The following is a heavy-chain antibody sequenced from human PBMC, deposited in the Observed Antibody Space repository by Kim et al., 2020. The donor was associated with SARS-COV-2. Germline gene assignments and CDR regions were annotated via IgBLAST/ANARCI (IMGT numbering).Heavy chain of an antibody. J-gene: IGHJ6*02. D-gene: IGHD2-15*01. CDR3: ARDDCSGGSCSRHYYYYYGMDV. Sequence: GGSLRLSCAASGFTFSDYYMSWIRQAPGKGLEWVSYISSSGSTIYYADSVKGRFTISRDNAKNSLYLQMNSLRAEDTAVYYCARDDCSGGSCSRHYYYYYGMDVWGQGTTVTVSS. V-gene: IGHV3-11*04. CDR1: GFTFSDYY. CDR2: ISSSGSTI.